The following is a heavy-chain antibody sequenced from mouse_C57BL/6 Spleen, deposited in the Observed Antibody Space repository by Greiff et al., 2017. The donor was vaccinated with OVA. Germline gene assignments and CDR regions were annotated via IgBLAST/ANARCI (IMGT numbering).Heavy chain of an antibody. CDR1: GYTFTSYG. CDR2: IYPRSGNT. Sequence: VQLLQSGAELARPGASVKLSCKASGYTFTSYGISWVKQRTGQGLEWIGEIYPRSGNTYYNEKFKGKATLTADKSSSTAYMELRSLTSEDSAVYFCARLRDYEWYFDVWGTGTTVTVSS. D-gene: IGHD2-4*01. V-gene: IGHV1-81*01. J-gene: IGHJ1*03. CDR3: ARLRDYEWYFDV.